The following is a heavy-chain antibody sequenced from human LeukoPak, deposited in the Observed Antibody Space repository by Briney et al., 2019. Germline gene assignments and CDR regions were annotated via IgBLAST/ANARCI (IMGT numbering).Heavy chain of an antibody. CDR2: IYYSGST. CDR1: GGSISSSSYY. Sequence: SETLSLTCTASGGSISSSSYYWGWIRQPPGKGLEWIGSIYYSGSTYYNPSLKSRVTISVDTSKNQFSLKLNSVTAADTAVYYCARQSVWFGELSKLLLDYWGQGTLVTVSS. CDR3: ARQSVWFGELSKLLLDY. V-gene: IGHV4-39*07. J-gene: IGHJ4*02. D-gene: IGHD3-10*01.